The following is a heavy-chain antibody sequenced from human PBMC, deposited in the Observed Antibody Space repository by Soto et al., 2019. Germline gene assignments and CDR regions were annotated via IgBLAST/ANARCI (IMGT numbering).Heavy chain of an antibody. V-gene: IGHV3-21*01. J-gene: IGHJ4*02. Sequence: GGSLRLSCAASGFTFSSYSMNWVRQAPGKGLEWVSSISSSSSYIYYADSVKGRFTISRDNAKNSLYLQMNSLRAEDTAVYYCARDRRVGGYDLNIVVVVAATGFDYWGQGTLVTVSS. CDR2: ISSSSSYI. CDR1: GFTFSSYS. CDR3: ARDRRVGGYDLNIVVVVAATGFDY. D-gene: IGHD2-15*01.